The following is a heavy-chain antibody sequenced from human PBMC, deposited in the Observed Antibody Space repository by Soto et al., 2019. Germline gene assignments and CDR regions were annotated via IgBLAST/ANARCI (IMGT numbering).Heavy chain of an antibody. Sequence: EVQLVESGGVVVQPGGSLRLSCAASGFTFDDYAMHWVRQAPGKGLEWVSLISWDGGSTYYADSVKGRFTISRDNSKNSLYLQMNSLRAEDTALYYCAKDIAQLALIDYWGQGTLVTVSS. J-gene: IGHJ4*02. D-gene: IGHD6-13*01. V-gene: IGHV3-43D*04. CDR2: ISWDGGST. CDR1: GFTFDDYA. CDR3: AKDIAQLALIDY.